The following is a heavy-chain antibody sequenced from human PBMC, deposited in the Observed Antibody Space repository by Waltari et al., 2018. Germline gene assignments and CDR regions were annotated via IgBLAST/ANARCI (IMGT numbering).Heavy chain of an antibody. Sequence: EVQLLESGGGLVQPGGSLRLSCAASGFTFSSYAMSWVRQAPGKGLEWVSAISGSGGSTNYADSVKGRFTISRDNSKNTLYLQMNSLRAEDTAVYYCAKDLYYYDSTRGYWGQGTLVTVSS. D-gene: IGHD3-22*01. CDR3: AKDLYYYDSTRGY. CDR1: GFTFSSYA. J-gene: IGHJ4*02. V-gene: IGHV3-23*01. CDR2: ISGSGGST.